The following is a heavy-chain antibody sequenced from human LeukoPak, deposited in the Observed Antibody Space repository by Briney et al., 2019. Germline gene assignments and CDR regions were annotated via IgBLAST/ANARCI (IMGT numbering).Heavy chain of an antibody. D-gene: IGHD6-13*01. CDR2: ISSSSSYI. V-gene: IGHV3-21*01. CDR3: ARSAAAGTFFDY. CDR1: GFTFSSYS. J-gene: IGHJ4*02. Sequence: GGSLRLSCAASGFTFSSYSMNWVRQAPGKGLEWVSSISSSSSYIYYADSVKGRFTISRDNAKNSLYMQMNSLRAEDTAVYYCARSAAAGTFFDYWGQGTLVTVSS.